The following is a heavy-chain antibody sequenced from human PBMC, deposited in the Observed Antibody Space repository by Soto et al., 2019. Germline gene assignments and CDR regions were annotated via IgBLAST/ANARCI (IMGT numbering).Heavy chain of an antibody. D-gene: IGHD6-6*01. J-gene: IGHJ5*02. CDR1: GFTFSSYS. Sequence: GGSLRLSCAASGFTFSSYSMNWVRQAPGKGLEWVSSISSSSSYIYYADSVKGRFTISRDNAKNSLYLQMNSLRAEDTAVYYCARDRQKDEYSSSSAMRANWFDPWGQGTLVTVSS. CDR3: ARDRQKDEYSSSSAMRANWFDP. V-gene: IGHV3-21*01. CDR2: ISSSSSYI.